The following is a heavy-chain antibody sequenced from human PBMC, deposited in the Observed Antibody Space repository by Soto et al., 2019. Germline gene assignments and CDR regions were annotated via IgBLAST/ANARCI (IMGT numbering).Heavy chain of an antibody. Sequence: PSETLSLTCTVSGGSISNFSQYCGWIRQPPGKGLEWIGSIYYSGSPYYNPSLKSRVTISVDTSKNQFSLKLSSVTAADTALYYCARLGRYQMGIFDYWGQGTLVTVSS. CDR3: ARLGRYQMGIFDY. CDR2: IYYSGSP. D-gene: IGHD2-2*01. J-gene: IGHJ4*02. CDR1: GGSISNFSQY. V-gene: IGHV4-39*07.